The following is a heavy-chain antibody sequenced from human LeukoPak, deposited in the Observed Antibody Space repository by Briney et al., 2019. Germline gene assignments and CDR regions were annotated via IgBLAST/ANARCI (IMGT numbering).Heavy chain of an antibody. CDR2: INNSGGST. Sequence: GGSLRLSCAASGFTFSSYAMNWVRQAPGKGLAWVSGINNSGGSTYYADSVKGRFTISRDNAKNSLYLQMNSLRAEDTAVYYCARGSSGWYRGPLDYWGQGTLVTVSS. CDR1: GFTFSSYA. J-gene: IGHJ4*02. CDR3: ARGSSGWYRGPLDY. V-gene: IGHV3-23*01. D-gene: IGHD6-19*01.